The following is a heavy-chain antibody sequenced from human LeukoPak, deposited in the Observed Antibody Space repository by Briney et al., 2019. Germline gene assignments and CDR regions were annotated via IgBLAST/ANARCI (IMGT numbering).Heavy chain of an antibody. CDR2: IYYSGST. CDR1: GDSISSYY. V-gene: IGHV4-59*08. CDR3: ARVIGWLRFDAFDI. D-gene: IGHD5-12*01. Sequence: SETLSLTCTVSGDSISSYYWSWIRQPPGKGLEWIGYIYYSGSTNYNPSLKSRVTISVDTSKNQFSLKLSSVTAADTAVYYCARVIGWLRFDAFDIWGQGTMVTVSS. J-gene: IGHJ3*02.